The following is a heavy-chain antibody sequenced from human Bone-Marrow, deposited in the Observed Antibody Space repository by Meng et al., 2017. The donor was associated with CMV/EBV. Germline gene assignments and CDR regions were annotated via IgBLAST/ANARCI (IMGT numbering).Heavy chain of an antibody. CDR3: ASSPYINDNWFDP. CDR2: ISSSSSYI. J-gene: IGHJ5*02. CDR1: GFTFSSYS. D-gene: IGHD3-16*01. V-gene: IGHV3-21*01. Sequence: GESLKISCAASGFTFSSYSMNWVRQAPGKGLEWVSSISSSSSYIYYADSVKGRFTISRDNSKNTLYLQMNSLRAEDTAVYYCASSPYINDNWFDPCGQGTLVTVSS.